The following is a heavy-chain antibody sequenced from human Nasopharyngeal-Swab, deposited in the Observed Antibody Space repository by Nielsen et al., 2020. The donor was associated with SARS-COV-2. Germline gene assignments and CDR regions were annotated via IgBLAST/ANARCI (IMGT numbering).Heavy chain of an antibody. Sequence: SETLSLTCAVYGGSFSGYYWSWIRQPPGKELEWIGEINHSGSTNYNPSLKSRVTISVDTSKNQFSLKLSSVTAADTAVYYCARRSSGRHPHYFDYWGQGTLVTVSS. D-gene: IGHD6-19*01. CDR3: ARRSSGRHPHYFDY. CDR1: GGSFSGYY. J-gene: IGHJ4*02. CDR2: INHSGST. V-gene: IGHV4-34*01.